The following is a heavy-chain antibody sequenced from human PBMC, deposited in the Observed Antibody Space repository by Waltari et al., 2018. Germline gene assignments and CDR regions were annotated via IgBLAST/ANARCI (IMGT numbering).Heavy chain of an antibody. CDR3: AREGYSTSFDY. CDR1: GSSIRSGHH. D-gene: IGHD6-13*01. CDR2: IDYSGST. Sequence: QVQLQESGPGLLRPSETLSLTCTVSGSSIRSGHHWGWIRQPPGKGLEWAGRIDYSGSTNYNPSLKSRVSISIDTSKNQFSLRLTSVTAADTAVYYCAREGYSTSFDYWGRGMLVTVSS. J-gene: IGHJ4*02. V-gene: IGHV4-38-2*02.